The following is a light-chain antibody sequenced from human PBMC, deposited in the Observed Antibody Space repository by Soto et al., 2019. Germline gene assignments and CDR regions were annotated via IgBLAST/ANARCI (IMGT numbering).Light chain of an antibody. V-gene: IGKV1-39*01. J-gene: IGKJ2*01. CDR3: QQTYSTPYT. CDR2: TSG. CDR1: QRITTY. Sequence: IQMTQSPSSLSASVGDRVTITCRASQRITTYLNWYRQKPGEAPKLLISTSGTLQRGVPSRFSGSGSGTDFTLTITALRPEDFATYFCQQTYSTPYTFGQRTKLEIK.